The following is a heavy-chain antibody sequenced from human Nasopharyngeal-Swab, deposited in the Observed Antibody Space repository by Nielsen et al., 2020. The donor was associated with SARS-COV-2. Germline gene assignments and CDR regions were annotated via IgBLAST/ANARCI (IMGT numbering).Heavy chain of an antibody. CDR3: ARVDVDTSMTH. V-gene: IGHV2-70*04. CDR2: IDWDDDK. Sequence: SGPTLVKPTHTLTLTCTFSGFSLSTSGMRVSWILQPPGKALEWLARIDWDDDKFYSTSLKTRLTISKDTSKNRVVLTMTNMDPVDTATYYCARVDVDTSMTHWGQGTLVTVSS. D-gene: IGHD5-18*01. CDR1: GFSLSTSGMR. J-gene: IGHJ4*02.